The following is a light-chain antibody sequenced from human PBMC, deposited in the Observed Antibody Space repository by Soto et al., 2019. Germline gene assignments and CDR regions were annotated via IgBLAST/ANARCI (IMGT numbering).Light chain of an antibody. J-gene: IGLJ3*02. CDR2: ANT. CDR1: SSNIGADYD. Sequence: QSALTQPHSVSGAPGQRVTICCTGSSSNIGADYDVHWYQQLPGAAPKLLIRANTHRPSGVPDRFSASKSGTSASLAITGLQADDEADYYCQSYDSSLSGSVFGGGTKLTVL. V-gene: IGLV1-40*01. CDR3: QSYDSSLSGSV.